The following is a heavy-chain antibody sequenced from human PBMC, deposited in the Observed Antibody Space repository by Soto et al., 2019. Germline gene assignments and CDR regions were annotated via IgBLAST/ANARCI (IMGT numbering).Heavy chain of an antibody. CDR2: VSAFNGDR. D-gene: IGHD1-26*01. J-gene: IGHJ4*02. CDR3: ARTPGSGSYSSF. Sequence: QVQLVQSGAEVKKPGASMKVSCRASGYTFRNYGVTWVRQAPGQGLEWVGWVSAFNGDRNYAQKFQGRVTMTTDTSTSTACMELRSLRSDDTAVYYCARTPGSGSYSSFWGQGTLVTVSA. CDR1: GYTFRNYG. V-gene: IGHV1-18*01.